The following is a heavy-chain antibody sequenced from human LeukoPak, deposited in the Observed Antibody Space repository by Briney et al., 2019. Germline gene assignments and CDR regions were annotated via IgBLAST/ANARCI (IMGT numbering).Heavy chain of an antibody. Sequence: ASVKVSCKVSGYTLTELSMHWGRQAPGKGLEGMGGFDPEDGETIYAQKFQGRVTMTEDTSTDTAYMELSSLRSEDTAVYYCATVHYDRTYCYYYMDVWGKGTTVTVSS. CDR3: ATVHYDRTYCYYYMDV. CDR1: GYTLTELS. J-gene: IGHJ6*03. V-gene: IGHV1-24*01. D-gene: IGHD3-22*01. CDR2: FDPEDGET.